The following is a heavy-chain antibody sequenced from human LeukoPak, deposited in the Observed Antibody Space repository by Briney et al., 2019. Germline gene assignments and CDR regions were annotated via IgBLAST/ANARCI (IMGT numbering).Heavy chain of an antibody. CDR1: GDPISSHSDY. V-gene: IGHV4-61*08. D-gene: IGHD5-12*01. CDR2: SYHIGST. J-gene: IGHJ4*02. Sequence: PSETLSLTCTVSGDPISSHSDYKWTWLRQPPGKGLEWIGYSYHIGSTNYNPSLKSRVTISVDTSKNQFSLKLTSVTAADTAVYYCASEYSGFDYWGQGTLVTVSS. CDR3: ASEYSGFDY.